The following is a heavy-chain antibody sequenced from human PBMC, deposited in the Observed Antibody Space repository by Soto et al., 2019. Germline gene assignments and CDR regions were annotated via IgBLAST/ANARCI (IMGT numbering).Heavy chain of an antibody. V-gene: IGHV1-8*01. J-gene: IGHJ6*03. D-gene: IGHD3-3*01. CDR3: AREYSYYDFWSGYYPLYYYYYYMDV. Sequence: VQLVQSGAEVKKPGASVKVSCKASGYTFTSYDINWVRQAPGQGLEWMGWMNPNSGNTGYAQKFQGRVTLTRNTSISTAYMYLRSLRSEDTAVYYCAREYSYYDFWSGYYPLYYYYYYMDVWGKGTTVTVSS. CDR1: GYTFTSYD. CDR2: MNPNSGNT.